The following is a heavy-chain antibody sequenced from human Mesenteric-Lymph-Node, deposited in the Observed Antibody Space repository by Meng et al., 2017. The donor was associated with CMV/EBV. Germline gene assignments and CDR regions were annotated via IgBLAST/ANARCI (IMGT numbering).Heavy chain of an antibody. J-gene: IGHJ5*02. V-gene: IGHV3-20*04. CDR2: TNWNGFST. CDR3: ARDLGGRLGWFDA. CDR1: GFTFEEYA. Sequence: GGSLRLSCTSSGFTFEEYAMNWVRQVSGKGLEWFAGTNWNGFSTAYADSVKGRFTIPRDNAKNSLYLQMNSLRAEDTAVYYCARDLGGRLGWFDAWGQGTLVTVSS. D-gene: IGHD7-27*01.